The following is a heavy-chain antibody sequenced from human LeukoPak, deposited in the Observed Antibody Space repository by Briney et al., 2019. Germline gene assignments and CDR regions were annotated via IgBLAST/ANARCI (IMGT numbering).Heavy chain of an antibody. Sequence: GGSLRLSCAAPGFTFSSYGMHWVRQAPGKGLEWVAFIRYDGSNKYYADSVKGRFTISRDNSKNTLYHQMNSLRAEDTAVYYCAKDSKRWKTYYYEAGSYYFDYWGQGTRVTVSS. V-gene: IGHV3-30*02. J-gene: IGHJ4*02. D-gene: IGHD3-10*01. CDR2: IRYDGSNK. CDR3: AKDSKRWKTYYYEAGSYYFDY. CDR1: GFTFSSYG.